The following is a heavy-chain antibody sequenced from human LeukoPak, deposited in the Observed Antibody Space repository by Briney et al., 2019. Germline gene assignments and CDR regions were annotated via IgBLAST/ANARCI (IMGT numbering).Heavy chain of an antibody. D-gene: IGHD3-22*01. V-gene: IGHV3-23*01. CDR1: GFTFSSYA. CDR2: ISGSGGST. J-gene: IGHJ3*02. CDR3: ARNQLTMIVVVTELGAFDI. Sequence: GGSLRLSCAASGFTFSSYAMSWVRQAPGKGLEWVSAISGSGGSTYYADSVQGRFTISRDNSKNTLYLQMNSLRAEDTAVYYCARNQLTMIVVVTELGAFDIWGQGTMVTVSS.